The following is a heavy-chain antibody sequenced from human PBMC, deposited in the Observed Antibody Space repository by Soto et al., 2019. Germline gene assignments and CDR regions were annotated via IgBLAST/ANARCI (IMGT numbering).Heavy chain of an antibody. D-gene: IGHD3-22*01. J-gene: IGHJ3*02. CDR3: ARDGFYYDSSGYQPLDAFDI. V-gene: IGHV3-53*01. Sequence: GGSLRLSCAASGFTVSSNYMSWVRQALGKGLEWVSVIYSGGSTYYADSVKGRSTISRDNSKNTLYLQMNSLRAEDTAVYYCARDGFYYDSSGYQPLDAFDIWGQGTMVTVSS. CDR1: GFTVSSNY. CDR2: IYSGGST.